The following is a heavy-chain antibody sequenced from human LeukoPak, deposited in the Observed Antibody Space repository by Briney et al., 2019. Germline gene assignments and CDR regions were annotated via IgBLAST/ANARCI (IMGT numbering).Heavy chain of an antibody. CDR3: AKDVEYYFQAEYFQH. J-gene: IGHJ1*01. Sequence: GGSLRLSCAASGLTFSSHWMHWVRQAPGKGLVWVSRITNDGSSTTYADSVKGRFTISRDNSKNTLYLQMNSLRAEDTAVYYCAKDVEYYFQAEYFQHWGQGTLVTVSS. D-gene: IGHD2/OR15-2a*01. CDR1: GLTFSSHW. V-gene: IGHV3-74*01. CDR2: ITNDGSST.